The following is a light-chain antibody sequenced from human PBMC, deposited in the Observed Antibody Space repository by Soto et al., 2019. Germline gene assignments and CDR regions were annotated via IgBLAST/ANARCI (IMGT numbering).Light chain of an antibody. CDR3: QKLNTFPLT. Sequence: DIQLTQSPSLLSASVGDSVTITCRASQDISSSLAWYQQKSGKAPKPLIYDASTLQSGVPSRFSGSGSGTEFSLTINSLQPEDFATYYCQKLNTFPLTFGQGTRLEIK. J-gene: IGKJ5*01. CDR1: QDISSS. V-gene: IGKV1-9*01. CDR2: DAS.